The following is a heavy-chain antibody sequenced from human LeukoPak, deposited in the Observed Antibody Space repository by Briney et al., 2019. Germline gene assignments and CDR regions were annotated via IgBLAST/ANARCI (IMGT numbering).Heavy chain of an antibody. CDR1: GFTFSSYW. Sequence: GGSLRLSCAASGFTFSSYWMHWVRQAPGKGLVWVSHINSDGSSTSYADSVKGRFTISRDNAKNTLYLQMNSLRAEDTAVYYCARGYYGLGNYFIWGQGTLVTVSS. V-gene: IGHV3-74*01. J-gene: IGHJ4*02. CDR3: ARGYYGLGNYFI. CDR2: INSDGSST. D-gene: IGHD3-10*01.